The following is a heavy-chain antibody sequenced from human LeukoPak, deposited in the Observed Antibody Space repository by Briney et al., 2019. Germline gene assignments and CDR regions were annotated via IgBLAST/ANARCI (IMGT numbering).Heavy chain of an antibody. D-gene: IGHD3-10*01. CDR1: GYTFTTYF. CDR3: ARDQTYSGSGIYTYFDY. CDR2: IDPSNGDT. V-gene: IGHV1-2*02. Sequence: ASVKVSCKASGYTFTTYFVHWVRQAPGQGLEWMGWIDPSNGDTKYPQKFQGRVTMTRDTSIRTAYMEVSRLRSDDTAVYYCARDQTYSGSGIYTYFDYWGQGILVTVSS. J-gene: IGHJ4*02.